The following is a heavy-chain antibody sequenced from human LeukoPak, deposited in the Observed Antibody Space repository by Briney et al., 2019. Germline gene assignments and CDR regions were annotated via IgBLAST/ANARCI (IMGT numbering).Heavy chain of an antibody. Sequence: GGSLRLSCAASGFTVSSNYMSWVRQAPGKGLEWVSYISSSSSYTNYADSVKGRFTISRDNAKNSLYLQMNSLRAEDTAVYYCARDHDAFDIWGQGTMVTVSS. V-gene: IGHV3-11*05. J-gene: IGHJ3*02. CDR1: GFTVSSNY. CDR2: ISSSSSYT. CDR3: ARDHDAFDI.